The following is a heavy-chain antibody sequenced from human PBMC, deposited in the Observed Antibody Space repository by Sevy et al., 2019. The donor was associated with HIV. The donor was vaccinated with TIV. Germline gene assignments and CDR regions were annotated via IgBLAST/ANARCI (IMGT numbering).Heavy chain of an antibody. CDR3: ARGITMVRGANNWFDP. CDR1: GGSISSGGYS. J-gene: IGHJ5*02. V-gene: IGHV4-30-2*01. D-gene: IGHD3-10*01. Sequence: SETLSLTCAVSGGSISSGGYSWSWIRQPPGKGLEWIGYIYHSGSTYYNPSLKSRVTISVDRSKNQFSLKLSSVTAADTAVYYWARGITMVRGANNWFDPWGQGTLVTVSS. CDR2: IYHSGST.